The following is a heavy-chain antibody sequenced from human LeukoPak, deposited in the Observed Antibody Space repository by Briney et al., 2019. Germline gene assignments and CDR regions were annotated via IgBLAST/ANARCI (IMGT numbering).Heavy chain of an antibody. D-gene: IGHD3-22*01. V-gene: IGHV1-2*02. CDR3: ARVDYDSSGSFDY. Sequence: GASVKVSCKASGYTFTGYYMHWVRQAPGQGLEWMGWINPNSGGTNYAQKFQGRVTMTRDTSISTAYMELSRLRSDDTAVYYCARVDYDSSGSFDYWGQGTLVTVSS. CDR1: GYTFTGYY. J-gene: IGHJ4*02. CDR2: INPNSGGT.